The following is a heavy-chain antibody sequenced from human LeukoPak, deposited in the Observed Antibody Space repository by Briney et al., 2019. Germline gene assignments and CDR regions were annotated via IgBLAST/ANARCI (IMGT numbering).Heavy chain of an antibody. CDR1: GFSVSTNS. V-gene: IGHV3-53*01. CDR2: IYCRDVT. CDR3: ARVLAAIALRDYHYVDV. J-gene: IGHJ6*03. D-gene: IGHD6-19*01. Sequence: GGSLRLSCAASGFSVSTNSMTWVPRAPGKGLERVSIIYCRDVTSYADSVKDRFTISRNNDKTTLYLKMDSLRSDDTAVYYCARVLAAIALRDYHYVDVWGKGTTVTVSS.